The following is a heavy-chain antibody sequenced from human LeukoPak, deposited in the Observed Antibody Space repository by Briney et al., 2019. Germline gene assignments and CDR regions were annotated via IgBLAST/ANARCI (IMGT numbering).Heavy chain of an antibody. CDR3: ARRPVIPARGYYGMDV. CDR2: ISCDGSNN. CDR1: GFTFSSYA. D-gene: IGHD2-2*01. Sequence: GRSLRLSCAASGFTFSSYAMHWVRQAPGKGLEWVAVISCDGSNNYYADSVKGRFTISRDNAKNTLYLKMNSLRAEDTAVYYCARRPVIPARGYYGMDVWGQGTTVTVSS. V-gene: IGHV3-30-3*01. J-gene: IGHJ6*02.